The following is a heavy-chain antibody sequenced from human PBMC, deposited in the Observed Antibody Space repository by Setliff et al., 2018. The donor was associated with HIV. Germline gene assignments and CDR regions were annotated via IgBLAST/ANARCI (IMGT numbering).Heavy chain of an antibody. CDR1: GFSFDDYY. J-gene: IGHJ6*03. D-gene: IGHD2-15*01. CDR2: VIPNSGKT. Sequence: ASVKVSCKASGFSFDDYYIHWVRQAPGQGLEWMGCVIPNSGKTYYAQEFQGRVTMTSDTSINTAYMEVSWLTSDDTAIYYCARDRAYCSSGSCYRPLVYYFYYMDVWGTGTTVTVSS. CDR3: ARDRAYCSSGSCYRPLVYYFYYMDV. V-gene: IGHV1-2*02.